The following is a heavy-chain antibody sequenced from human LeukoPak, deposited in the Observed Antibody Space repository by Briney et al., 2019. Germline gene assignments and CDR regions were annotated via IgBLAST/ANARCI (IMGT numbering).Heavy chain of an antibody. CDR1: GYTFTSYD. D-gene: IGHD3-10*01. J-gene: IGHJ4*02. CDR2: MNPNSGNT. V-gene: IGHV1-8*01. Sequence: ASVKVSCKASGYTFTSYDINWVRQATGQGLEWMGWMNPNSGNTGYAQKFQGRVTITTDESTSTAYMELSSLRSEDTAVYYCARYGSGSSYFDYWGQGTLVTVSS. CDR3: ARYGSGSSYFDY.